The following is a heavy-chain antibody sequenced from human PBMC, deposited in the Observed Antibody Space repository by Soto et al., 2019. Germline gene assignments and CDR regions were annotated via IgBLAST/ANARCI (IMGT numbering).Heavy chain of an antibody. CDR3: ARKVSGSTGRPDLWYFDL. J-gene: IGHJ2*01. D-gene: IGHD3-10*01. V-gene: IGHV3-23*01. CDR1: GFTFSGYA. Sequence: DVQLLDSGGGLVQPGGSLRLSCAASGFTFSGYALTWVRQARGKGLEWVSAISGGGDATFYADSVKGRFTISRDNSKNTLYLQMNTLRAEDTAVYYRARKVSGSTGRPDLWYFDLWGRGTLVTVSS. CDR2: ISGGGDAT.